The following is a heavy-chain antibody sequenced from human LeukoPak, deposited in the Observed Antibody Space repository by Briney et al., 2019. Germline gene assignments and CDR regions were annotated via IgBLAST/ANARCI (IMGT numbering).Heavy chain of an antibody. V-gene: IGHV3-30-3*01. CDR2: ISYDGSQK. CDR1: GFTFSHYA. J-gene: IGHJ4*02. CDR3: AREAYGDYYFDY. Sequence: GGSLRLSCAASGFTFSHYAIHWVRQAPGKGLEWVAVISYDGSQKYYADSVKGRFTISRDNSKNTLYLQMNSLRAEDTAVYYCAREAYGDYYFDYWGQGTPVTVSS. D-gene: IGHD4-17*01.